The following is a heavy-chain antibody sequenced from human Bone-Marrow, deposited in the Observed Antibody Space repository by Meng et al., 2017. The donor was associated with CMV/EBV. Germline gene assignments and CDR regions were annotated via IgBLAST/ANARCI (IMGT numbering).Heavy chain of an antibody. Sequence: GSLRLSCTVYGGSFSGYYWSWICQPPGKGLEWIGEINHSGSTNYNPSLKSRVTISLDTSKNQFSLKMSSVTAADTAVYYCARESSWSSWFDPWGQGNLVTVSS. D-gene: IGHD6-13*01. CDR2: INHSGST. V-gene: IGHV4-34*01. CDR1: GGSFSGYY. J-gene: IGHJ5*02. CDR3: ARESSWSSWFDP.